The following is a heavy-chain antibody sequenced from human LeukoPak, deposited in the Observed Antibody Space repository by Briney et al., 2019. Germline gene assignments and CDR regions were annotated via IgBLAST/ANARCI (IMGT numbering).Heavy chain of an antibody. CDR1: GFTFINYG. CDR2: ISGSGGST. D-gene: IGHD1-14*01. CDR3: AKGSGINHYHWIDP. Sequence: GGSLRLSCAASGFTFINYGMSWVRQAPGKGLEWVSAISGSGGSTYYADSVKGRFTISRDNSKNSLYLQMDSLRAEDTALYYCAKGSGINHYHWIDPWGQGTLVTVSS. J-gene: IGHJ5*02. V-gene: IGHV3-23*01.